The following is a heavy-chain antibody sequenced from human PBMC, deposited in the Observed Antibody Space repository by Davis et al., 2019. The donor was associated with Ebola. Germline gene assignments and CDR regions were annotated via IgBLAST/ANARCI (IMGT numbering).Heavy chain of an antibody. D-gene: IGHD2-2*03. CDR3: ATMDDSADYDFYDAMDV. V-gene: IGHV3-7*01. J-gene: IGHJ6*04. CDR1: GFTFRSYW. Sequence: GESLKISCAASGFTFRSYWMSWVRQAPGKGPEWVAKIKEDGSEKLEVDSVKGRFTISRDNSRNMVYLQLNSLRAEDTAVYYCATMDDSADYDFYDAMDVWGKGTTVTVSS. CDR2: IKEDGSEK.